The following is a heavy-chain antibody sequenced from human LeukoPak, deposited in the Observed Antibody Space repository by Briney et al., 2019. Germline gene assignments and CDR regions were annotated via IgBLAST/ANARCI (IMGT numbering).Heavy chain of an antibody. CDR3: ARDPKWEGWNTEGRVMDV. CDR2: ISTYNGNT. V-gene: IGHV1-18*01. J-gene: IGHJ6*02. CDR1: GYTFMKYG. D-gene: IGHD1-26*01. Sequence: ASVNVSCKASGYTFMKYGFSWVRQALGQGLEWLGWISTYNGNTKYAEKFQGRVTMTTDTSTSTAYMELRSLRSDDTAVYHCARDPKWEGWNTEGRVMDVWGQGTTVTVSS.